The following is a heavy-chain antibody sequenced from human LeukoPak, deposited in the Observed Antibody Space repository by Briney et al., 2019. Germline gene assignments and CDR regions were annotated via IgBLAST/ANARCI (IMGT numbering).Heavy chain of an antibody. D-gene: IGHD3-22*01. J-gene: IGHJ5*02. CDR3: ARGHYDSSGYYWGARAYNWFDP. CDR2: IYYSGST. Sequence: SETLSLTCTVSGGSISSYYWSWIRQPPGKGLEWIGYIYYSGSTNYNPSLKSRVTISVDTSKNQLSLKLSSVTAADTAVYYCARGHYDSSGYYWGARAYNWFDPWGQGTLVTVSS. V-gene: IGHV4-59*01. CDR1: GGSISSYY.